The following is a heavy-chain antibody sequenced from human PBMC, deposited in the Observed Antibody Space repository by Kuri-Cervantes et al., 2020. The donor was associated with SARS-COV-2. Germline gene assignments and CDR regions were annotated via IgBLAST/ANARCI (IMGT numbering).Heavy chain of an antibody. CDR2: ISSSNSYT. CDR1: GFTFSSYN. J-gene: IGHJ4*02. Sequence: GESLKISCAASGFTFSSYNMNWVRQAPGKGLEWVSSISSSNSYTYYADSVKGRFTISRDNAKNSLYLQMNSLRAEDTAVYYCARAQNLDYWGQGTLVTVSS. V-gene: IGHV3-21*01. D-gene: IGHD2/OR15-2a*01. CDR3: ARAQNLDY.